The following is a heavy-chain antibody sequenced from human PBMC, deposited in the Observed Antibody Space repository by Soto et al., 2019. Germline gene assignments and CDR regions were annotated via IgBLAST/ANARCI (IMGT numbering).Heavy chain of an antibody. V-gene: IGHV1-69*06. D-gene: IGHD2-15*01. J-gene: IGHJ5*02. Sequence: SVKVSCKASGGTFSSYAISWVRQAPGQGLEWMGGIIPIFGTANYAQKFQGRVTITADKSTSTAYMELSSLRSEDTAVYYCARRKYVCSGGSCRLYNWFDPWGQGTLVTVSS. CDR3: ARRKYVCSGGSCRLYNWFDP. CDR2: IIPIFGTA. CDR1: GGTFSSYA.